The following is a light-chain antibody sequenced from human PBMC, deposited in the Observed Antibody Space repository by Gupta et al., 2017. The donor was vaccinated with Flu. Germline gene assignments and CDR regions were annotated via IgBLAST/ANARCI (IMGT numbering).Light chain of an antibody. J-gene: IGKJ4*01. Sequence: VTPGEAASNSCRSSQSLLYSNGHNYLDWYVQKPGQSPQVLIYLGSNRASGVPDRFSGSGSDTDFTLTISRVEAEDVGIYYCMQALQTPLTFGGGTQVEIK. CDR3: MQALQTPLT. CDR1: QSLLYSNGHNY. CDR2: LGS. V-gene: IGKV2-28*01.